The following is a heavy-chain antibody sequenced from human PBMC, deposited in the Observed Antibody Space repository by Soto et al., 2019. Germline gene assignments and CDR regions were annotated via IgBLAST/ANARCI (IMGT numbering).Heavy chain of an antibody. Sequence: PGGSLRLSCAASGFTFSSYAMSWVRQAPGKGLEWVSAISGSGGSTYYADSVKGRFTISRDNSKNTLYLQMNSLRAEDTAVYYCAKGRIYSSSWYEDWFDPWGQGTLVTVSS. CDR3: AKGRIYSSSWYEDWFDP. D-gene: IGHD6-13*01. J-gene: IGHJ5*02. CDR2: ISGSGGST. V-gene: IGHV3-23*01. CDR1: GFTFSSYA.